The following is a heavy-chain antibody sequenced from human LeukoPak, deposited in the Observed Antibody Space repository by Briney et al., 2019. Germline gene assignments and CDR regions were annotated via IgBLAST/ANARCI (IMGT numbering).Heavy chain of an antibody. CDR3: ARARVFYYDTSGYRFDY. CDR1: GGSISSGSYS. Sequence: PSETLSLTCTVSGGSISSGSYSWNWIRQPAGKGLEWIGRIYTSGSTNYNPSLKSRLTISVDTSKNQFSLKLSSVTAADTAVYYCARARVFYYDTSGYRFDYWGQGTLVTVSS. V-gene: IGHV4-61*02. J-gene: IGHJ4*02. D-gene: IGHD3-22*01. CDR2: IYTSGST.